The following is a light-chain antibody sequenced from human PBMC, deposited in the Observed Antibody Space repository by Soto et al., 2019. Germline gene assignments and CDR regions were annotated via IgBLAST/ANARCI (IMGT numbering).Light chain of an antibody. V-gene: IGKV3-11*01. J-gene: IGKJ5*01. CDR2: DAS. CDR3: QQRSTWPT. CDR1: QSVGSY. Sequence: EIVLTQSPATLSLSPWGRATLSCRASQSVGSYLAWYQQKPGQAPRLVIYDASSRSTGIPARFSGSGSGTDFTLTISSLEPEDFAVYYCQQRSTWPTFGQGTRLEIK.